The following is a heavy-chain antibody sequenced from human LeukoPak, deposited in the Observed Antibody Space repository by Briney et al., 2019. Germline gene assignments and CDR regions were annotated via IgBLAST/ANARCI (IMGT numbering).Heavy chain of an antibody. CDR3: ARDRARFDY. CDR2: INPNDGST. Sequence: ASVKVSCKASGYTFTSYFMHWVRQAPGQGLEWMGIINPNDGSTSYAPKFQGRVTITRDTSTSTVFMELSSLRSEDTAVYYCARDRARFDYWGQGTLVTVSS. J-gene: IGHJ4*02. V-gene: IGHV1-46*03. CDR1: GYTFTSYF. D-gene: IGHD5-12*01.